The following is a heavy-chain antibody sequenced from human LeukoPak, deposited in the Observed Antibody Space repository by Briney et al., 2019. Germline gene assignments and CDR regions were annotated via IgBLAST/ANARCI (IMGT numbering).Heavy chain of an antibody. D-gene: IGHD2-15*01. J-gene: IGHJ4*02. CDR1: GFSFCTYA. V-gene: IGHV3-30*04. Sequence: GGSLRLSCATSGFSFCTYAMSWVRQAPGKGLEWVAVISYDGSNKYYADSVKGRFTISRDNSKNTLYLQMNSLRIEDTAVYYCARDRSLDYWGQGTLVTVSS. CDR2: ISYDGSNK. CDR3: ARDRSLDY.